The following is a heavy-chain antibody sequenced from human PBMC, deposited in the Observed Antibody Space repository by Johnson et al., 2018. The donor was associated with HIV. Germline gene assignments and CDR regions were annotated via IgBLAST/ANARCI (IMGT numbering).Heavy chain of an antibody. D-gene: IGHD6-13*01. CDR1: GFIFSSYG. V-gene: IGHV3-30*03. J-gene: IGHJ3*02. Sequence: QVQLVESGGGVVQPGRSLRLSCAASGFIFSSYGMHWVRQAPGKGLEWVAVISGDGSNKYYADSVKGRFTISRDNAKNSLYLQMNSLRAEDTAVYYCARDRGSSSWYRDAFDIWGQGTMVTVSS. CDR3: ARDRGSSSWYRDAFDI. CDR2: ISGDGSNK.